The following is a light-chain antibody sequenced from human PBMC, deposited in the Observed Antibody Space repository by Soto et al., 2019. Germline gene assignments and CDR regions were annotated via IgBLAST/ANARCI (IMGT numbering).Light chain of an antibody. CDR2: RNY. CDR3: AACDDSLRGWV. Sequence: QSVLTQPPSASGTPGQRVTISCSGSYSNIGSNYVFWYQQLPGTAPKVLIYRNYQRPSGVPDRFSGSKSGSSASLAISGLRSEDEADYYCAACDDSLRGWVFGGGTKLTVL. CDR1: YSNIGSNY. J-gene: IGLJ3*02. V-gene: IGLV1-47*01.